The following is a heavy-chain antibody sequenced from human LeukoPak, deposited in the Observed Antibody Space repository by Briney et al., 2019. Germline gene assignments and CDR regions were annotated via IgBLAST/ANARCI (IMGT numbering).Heavy chain of an antibody. CDR1: GGSFSGYY. CDR2: INHSGST. V-gene: IGHV4-34*01. J-gene: IGHJ6*03. CDR3: AQGLLRCDYYNYYYMDV. Sequence: SETLSLTCAVYGGSFSGYYWSWLPQPPGKGREWLGEINHSGSTNDNPFLKSRVTISVDTSKNQFSLKLSSVTAADTDVYYCAQGLLRCDYYNYYYMDVWGKGTTVSVSS. D-gene: IGHD3-3*01.